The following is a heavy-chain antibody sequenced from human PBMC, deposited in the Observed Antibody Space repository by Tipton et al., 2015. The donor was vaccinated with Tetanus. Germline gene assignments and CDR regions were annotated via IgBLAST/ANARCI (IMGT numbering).Heavy chain of an antibody. CDR3: ARERLDWGTNDALNV. CDR1: GGSISTYY. Sequence: TLSLTCTVSGGSISTYYWNWIRQSPGKGLEWIGYVDYSGTTNYNPSLKSRVSISVDTSKNQFSLKVGSVTSADTAVYYCARERLDWGTNDALNVWGQGTMVTVSS. D-gene: IGHD7-27*01. V-gene: IGHV4-59*01. J-gene: IGHJ3*01. CDR2: VDYSGTT.